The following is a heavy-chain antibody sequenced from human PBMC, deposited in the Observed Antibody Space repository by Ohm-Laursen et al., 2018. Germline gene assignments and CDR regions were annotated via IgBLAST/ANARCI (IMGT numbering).Heavy chain of an antibody. J-gene: IGHJ6*02. Sequence: GASVKVSCKASGYTFTGYYMHWVRQAPGQGLEWMGWISAYNGNTNYAQKPQGRVTMTTDTSTSTAYMELRSLRSDDTAVYYCARDEDTIFGVVNYYGMDVWGQGTTVTVSS. CDR1: GYTFTGYY. CDR3: ARDEDTIFGVVNYYGMDV. CDR2: ISAYNGNT. D-gene: IGHD3-3*01. V-gene: IGHV1-18*04.